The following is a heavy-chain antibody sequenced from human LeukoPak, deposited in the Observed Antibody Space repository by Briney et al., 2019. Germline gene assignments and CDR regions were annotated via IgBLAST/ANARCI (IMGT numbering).Heavy chain of an antibody. CDR2: IRYDGSNK. CDR1: GFTFSSYG. V-gene: IGHV3-30*02. D-gene: IGHD6-6*01. Sequence: PGGALRLSCAAPGFTFSSYGMHWVRQAPGKGLERVAFIRYDGSNKYYADSAKGRFTISSDNSKNTLYLQMNSLRVEDTAVYYCAKHKYSSSPAWFDRWGQGTLVTVSS. J-gene: IGHJ5*02. CDR3: AKHKYSSSPAWFDR.